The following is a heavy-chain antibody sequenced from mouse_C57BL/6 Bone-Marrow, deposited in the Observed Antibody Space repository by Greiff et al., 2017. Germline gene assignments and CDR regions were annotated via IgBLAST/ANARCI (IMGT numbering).Heavy chain of an antibody. CDR2: IYPSDSET. Sequence: VQLQPPGAALVRPGSSDQLSFQPSGYPFPIYWFDLLKQRPGQGLAWIVNIYPSDSETHYNPKFKDKATLTVDKSSSTAYMQLSSLTSEDSAVYYCASYEGYYGFDYWGRGTTLTGS. J-gene: IGHJ2*01. CDR1: GYPFPIYW. D-gene: IGHD2-3*01. V-gene: IGHV1-61*01. CDR3: ASYEGYYGFDY.